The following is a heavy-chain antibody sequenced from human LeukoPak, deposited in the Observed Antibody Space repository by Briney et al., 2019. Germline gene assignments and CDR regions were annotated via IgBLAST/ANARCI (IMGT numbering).Heavy chain of an antibody. CDR3: AREAYDILTGYRYYYYYMDV. CDR1: GFTFSSYW. CDR2: IKQDGSEK. V-gene: IGHV3-7*01. J-gene: IGHJ6*03. D-gene: IGHD3-9*01. Sequence: GGSLRLSCAASGFTFSSYWMSWVRQAPGKGLEWVANIKQDGSEKYYVDSVKGRFTISRDNAKNSLYLQMNSLRAEDTAVYYCAREAYDILTGYRYYYYYMDVWGKGTTVTVSS.